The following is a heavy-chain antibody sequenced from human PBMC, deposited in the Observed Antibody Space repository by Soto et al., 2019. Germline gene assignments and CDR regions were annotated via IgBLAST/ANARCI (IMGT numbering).Heavy chain of an antibody. CDR1: VYTFTSYG. Sequence: GASVKVSCKASVYTFTSYGISWVRQAPGQGLEWTGWISTYNGDTNYAQKLQGRVTMTTDTSTSTAYMELRSLRSDDTAVYYCARVGVDFWSAYYGYYFDYWGQGTLVTVSS. D-gene: IGHD3-3*01. J-gene: IGHJ4*02. V-gene: IGHV1-18*01. CDR3: ARVGVDFWSAYYGYYFDY. CDR2: ISTYNGDT.